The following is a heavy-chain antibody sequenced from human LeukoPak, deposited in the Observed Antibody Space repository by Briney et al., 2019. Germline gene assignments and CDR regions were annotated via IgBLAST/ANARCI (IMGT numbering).Heavy chain of an antibody. J-gene: IGHJ4*02. D-gene: IGHD1-26*01. CDR2: ISSNGGST. CDR1: GFTFRSYA. V-gene: IGHV3-64D*09. CDR3: VKSDNIVGATYFDY. Sequence: GGSLRLSCSASGFTFRSYALHWVRQAPGKGLEYVSSISSNGGSTCYADSVKGRFTISRDNSKNTLYLHMSSLRAEDTAVYYCVKSDNIVGATYFDYWGQGTLVTVSS.